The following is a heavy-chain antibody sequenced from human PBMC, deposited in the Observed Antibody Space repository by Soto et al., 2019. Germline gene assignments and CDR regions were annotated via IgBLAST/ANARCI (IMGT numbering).Heavy chain of an antibody. CDR2: IYHSGST. Sequence: SDTLSLTCAVSGGSISSGGYSWIWIRQPPGKGLEWIGYIYHSGSTYYNPSLKSRVTISVDRSKNQFSLKLSSVTAADTAVYYCARGMSEGQIFCYFDYWGQGALVTVSS. CDR1: GGSISSGGYS. J-gene: IGHJ4*02. V-gene: IGHV4-30-2*01. D-gene: IGHD3-3*01. CDR3: ARGMSEGQIFCYFDY.